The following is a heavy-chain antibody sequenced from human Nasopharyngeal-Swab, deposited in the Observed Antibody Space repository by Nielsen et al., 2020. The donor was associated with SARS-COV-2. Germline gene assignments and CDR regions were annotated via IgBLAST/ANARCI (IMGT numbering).Heavy chain of an antibody. D-gene: IGHD1-26*01. CDR1: RFILSDYS. J-gene: IGHJ3*02. Sequence: GESLKIFCAASRFILSDYSMNWVRQAPGKGLQWVCNIRESGTITYYTESVKGRFTVSEDKAKNSMYLLMNSLREEDTAVYYCVRDYQWAFDIWGLGTTVTVSS. V-gene: IGHV3-48*02. CDR3: VRDYQWAFDI. CDR2: IRESGTIT.